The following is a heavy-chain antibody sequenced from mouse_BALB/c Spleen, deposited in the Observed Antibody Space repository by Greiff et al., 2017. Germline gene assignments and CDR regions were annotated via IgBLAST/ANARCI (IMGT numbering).Heavy chain of an antibody. CDR1: GYSFTDYI. D-gene: IGHD1-2*01. CDR2: INPYYGST. Sequence: VQLQQTGPELVKPGASVKISCKASGYSFTDYIMLWVKQSHGKSLEWIGNINPYYGSTSYNLKFKGKATLTVDKSSSTAYMQLNSLTSEDSAVYYCARGGYGTGAMDYWGQGTSVTVSS. CDR3: ARGGYGTGAMDY. J-gene: IGHJ4*01. V-gene: IGHV1-39*01.